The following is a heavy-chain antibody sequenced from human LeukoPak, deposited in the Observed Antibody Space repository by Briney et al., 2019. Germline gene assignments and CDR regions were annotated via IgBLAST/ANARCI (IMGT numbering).Heavy chain of an antibody. CDR1: GFTFDDYG. Sequence: GGSLRLACAASGFTFDDYGMSWVRQAPGKGLEWVSGINWNGDSTGYADSVKGRFTISRDNARNSLYLQMNSLRAEDTALYYCAREAGYSYNFYFVYWGRGTLVTVSS. CDR3: AREAGYSYNFYFVY. D-gene: IGHD5-18*01. J-gene: IGHJ4*02. CDR2: INWNGDST. V-gene: IGHV3-20*04.